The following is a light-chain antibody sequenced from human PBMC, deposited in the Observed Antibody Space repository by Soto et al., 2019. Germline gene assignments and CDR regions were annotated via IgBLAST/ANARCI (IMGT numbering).Light chain of an antibody. CDR1: SSDVGGYNY. CDR3: SSYTSSSLYV. J-gene: IGLJ1*01. Sequence: QSALTQPASVSGSPGQSITISCTGTSSDVGGYNYVSWYQQHPGKAPKLMIYAVNNRPSGVSTRFSGSKSGNTASLTISGLQAEDDADYYCSSYTSSSLYVFGTGTKLTVL. CDR2: AVN. V-gene: IGLV2-14*01.